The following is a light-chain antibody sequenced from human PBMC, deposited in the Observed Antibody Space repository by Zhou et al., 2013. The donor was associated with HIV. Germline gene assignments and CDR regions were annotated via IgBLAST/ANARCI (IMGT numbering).Light chain of an antibody. CDR3: MQGLQTIT. V-gene: IGKV2-28*01. J-gene: IGKJ5*01. Sequence: DIVMTQSPLSLPVTPGEAASISCRSSQSLLHSNGYYYLDWYVQKPGQSPQLLIHLGSNRASGVPDRFSGSGSGTDFTLKISRVEAEDVGVYYCMQGLQTITFGQGTRLEIK. CDR1: QSLLHSNGYYY. CDR2: LGS.